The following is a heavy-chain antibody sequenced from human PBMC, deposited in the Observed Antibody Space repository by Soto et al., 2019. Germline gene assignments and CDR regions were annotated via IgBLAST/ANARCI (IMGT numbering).Heavy chain of an antibody. CDR3: AHRRKEAKRWLQFNFVLFDY. CDR1: GFSLSTSGVG. V-gene: IGHV2-5*01. CDR2: IYWNNKK. D-gene: IGHD5-12*01. Sequence: GSGPTLVNPTQTLTLTCTFSGFSLSTSGVGVGWIRQPPRKALEWLALIYWNNKKRNSSSLKSRLTITKDTSKIQVVLTMTNMDPVDTATYYCAHRRKEAKRWLQFNFVLFDYWGQGTLVTVSS. J-gene: IGHJ4*02.